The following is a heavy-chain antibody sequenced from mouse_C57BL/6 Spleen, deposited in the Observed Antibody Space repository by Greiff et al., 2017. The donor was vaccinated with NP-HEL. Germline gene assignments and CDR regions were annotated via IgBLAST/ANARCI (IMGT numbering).Heavy chain of an antibody. J-gene: IGHJ2*01. CDR1: GYAFSSSW. V-gene: IGHV1-82*01. D-gene: IGHD2-3*01. Sequence: QVQLKESGPELVKPGASVKISCKASGYAFSSSWMNWVKQRPGKGLEWIGRIYPGDGDTNYNGKFKGKATLTADKSSSTAYMQLSSLTSEDSAVYFCARGEDGFYWGQGTTLTVSS. CDR3: ARGEDGFY. CDR2: IYPGDGDT.